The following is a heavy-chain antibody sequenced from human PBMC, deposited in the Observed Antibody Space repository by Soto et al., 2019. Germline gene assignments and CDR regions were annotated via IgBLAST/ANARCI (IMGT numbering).Heavy chain of an antibody. D-gene: IGHD3-9*01. V-gene: IGHV4-34*01. CDR2: INYSGST. J-gene: IGHJ5*02. CDR1: GRSISGYY. Sequence: QVQLQQWGAGLLKPSETLSLTCAVYGRSISGYYWSWIRQPPGKGLEWIGEINYSGSTNYNPSLKSRVTISVDTSKNQFSLKLSSVTAADTAVYYCARRYFDWSLPPWFGPWGQGTLVTVSS. CDR3: ARRYFDWSLPPWFGP.